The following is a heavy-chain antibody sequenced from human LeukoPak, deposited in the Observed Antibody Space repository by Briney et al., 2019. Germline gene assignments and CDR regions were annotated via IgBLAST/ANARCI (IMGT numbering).Heavy chain of an antibody. Sequence: GGSLRLSCAASGFTFDDYGMTWVRQAPGQGLEWVANIRQDASAEFYADSVKGRFTISRDNAKNSLYLQMNSLRAEDTAVYYCARGGVAYAFDIWGQGTMVTVSS. D-gene: IGHD5-12*01. J-gene: IGHJ3*02. CDR3: ARGGVAYAFDI. V-gene: IGHV3-7*01. CDR2: IRQDASAE. CDR1: GFTFDDYG.